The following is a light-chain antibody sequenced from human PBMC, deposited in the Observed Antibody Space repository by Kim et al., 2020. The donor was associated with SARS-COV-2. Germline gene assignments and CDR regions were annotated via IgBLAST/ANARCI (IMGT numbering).Light chain of an antibody. CDR1: QSVSRSY. Sequence: SPGERATLSCRASQSVSRSYFAWYQQKPGQAPRLLIYGASSRATGIPDRFSGSGSGTDFTLTISRLEPEDFAVYYCQQYGSSSWTFGQGTKVDIK. V-gene: IGKV3-20*01. CDR2: GAS. CDR3: QQYGSSSWT. J-gene: IGKJ1*01.